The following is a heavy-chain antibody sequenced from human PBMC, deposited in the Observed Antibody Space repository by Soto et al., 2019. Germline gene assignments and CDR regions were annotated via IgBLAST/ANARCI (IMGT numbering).Heavy chain of an antibody. CDR3: AREAHTSDGDYFDY. Sequence: QVQLQESGPGLVKPSETLSLTCTVSGGSISSYYWSWIRQPPGKGLEWIGYIYYSGSTNYNPSLKSRVTISVDTSKNQFSLKLSSVTAADTAVYYCAREAHTSDGDYFDYWGQGTLVTVSS. V-gene: IGHV4-59*01. J-gene: IGHJ4*02. D-gene: IGHD4-17*01. CDR1: GGSISSYY. CDR2: IYYSGST.